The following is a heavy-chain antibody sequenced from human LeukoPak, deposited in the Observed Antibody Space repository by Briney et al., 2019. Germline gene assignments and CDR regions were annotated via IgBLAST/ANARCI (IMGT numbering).Heavy chain of an antibody. D-gene: IGHD3-22*01. CDR2: INPNSGDT. CDR3: ARAYYYATRAADY. CDR1: GYTFTGYY. J-gene: IGHJ4*02. Sequence: ASVKVSRKASGYTFTGYYIHWVRQAPGQGRECMGRINPNSGDTNYAQKFQGRVTMTKDTSINTAYMELSRLRSDDTTVYYCARAYYYATRAADYWVQGTLVTVSS. V-gene: IGHV1-2*06.